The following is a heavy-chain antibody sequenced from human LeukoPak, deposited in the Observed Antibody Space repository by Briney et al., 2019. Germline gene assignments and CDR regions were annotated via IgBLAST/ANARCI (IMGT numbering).Heavy chain of an antibody. Sequence: PSETLSLTCTVSGVSISSFYWSWIRQPPGQGLEWSGYIYYSGSTNYNPSLKSRVTISVDTSKNQFSLKLSSVTAADTAVYYCARDSYVGPGSGLTVYYGMDVWGQGTTVTVSS. CDR2: IYYSGST. D-gene: IGHD2-15*01. CDR3: ARDSYVGPGSGLTVYYGMDV. CDR1: GVSISSFY. V-gene: IGHV4-59*01. J-gene: IGHJ6*02.